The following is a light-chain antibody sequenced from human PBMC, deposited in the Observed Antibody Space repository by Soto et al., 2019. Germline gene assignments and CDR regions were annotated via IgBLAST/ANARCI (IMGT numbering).Light chain of an antibody. CDR1: QSVSSY. CDR3: QQRSNWPPT. CDR2: DAS. V-gene: IGKV3-11*01. J-gene: IGKJ4*01. Sequence: EIVLTQSPATLSLSPGERATLSCRASQSVSSYLAWYQQKPGQAPSLLIYDASNRATGIPARFSGTGSGTVFTLTIGSLEPEDFAVYYCQQRSNWPPTFGGGTKVEIK.